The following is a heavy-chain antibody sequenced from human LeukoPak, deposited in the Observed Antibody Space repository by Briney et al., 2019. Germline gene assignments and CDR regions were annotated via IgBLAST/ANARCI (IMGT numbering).Heavy chain of an antibody. CDR1: GGSFSGYY. D-gene: IGHD7-27*01. V-gene: IGHV4-34*01. CDR3: ARVGTDY. Sequence: SETLSLTCAVYGGSFSGYYWSWIRQPPGKGLEWIGEINHSGSTSYNPSLKSRVTISVDTSKNQFSLKLSSVTAADTAVCYCARVGTDYWGQGTLVTVSS. CDR2: INHSGST. J-gene: IGHJ4*02.